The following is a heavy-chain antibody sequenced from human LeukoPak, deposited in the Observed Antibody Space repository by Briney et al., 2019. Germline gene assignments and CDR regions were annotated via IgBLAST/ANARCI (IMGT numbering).Heavy chain of an antibody. Sequence: SETLSLTCIVSGDSISNYYWSWIRQPAGKGLEWIGRIYTSGSTNYNPSLKSRVTMSVDTSKNQFSLKLTSVTVADTAVYYCAREAAAGMFYFDYWGQGTLVTVSS. CDR2: IYTSGST. CDR1: GDSISNYY. CDR3: AREAAAGMFYFDY. V-gene: IGHV4-4*07. D-gene: IGHD6-13*01. J-gene: IGHJ4*02.